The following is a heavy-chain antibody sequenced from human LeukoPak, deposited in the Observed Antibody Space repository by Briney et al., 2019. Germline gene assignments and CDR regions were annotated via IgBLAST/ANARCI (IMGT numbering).Heavy chain of an antibody. D-gene: IGHD1-14*01. CDR1: GYTFSSYA. CDR2: INAGTGNR. Sequence: ASVKVSCKASGYTFSSYAIHWVRQAPGQRLEWMGWINAGTGNRKYSQKFQGRVTITRDTSANTAYMELSSLTSEDTALYYCARFDTTLSFDFWGQGTLVTASS. V-gene: IGHV1-3*01. CDR3: ARFDTTLSFDF. J-gene: IGHJ4*02.